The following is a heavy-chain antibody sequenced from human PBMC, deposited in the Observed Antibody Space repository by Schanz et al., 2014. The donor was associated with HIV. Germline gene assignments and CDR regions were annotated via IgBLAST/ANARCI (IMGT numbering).Heavy chain of an antibody. CDR3: AKDAARIYYDILTGPFDS. D-gene: IGHD3-9*01. CDR1: GFFLDDYA. V-gene: IGHV3-9*01. J-gene: IGHJ4*02. CDR2: ISWNSGSK. Sequence: EVQLVESGGGLVQPGRSLRLSCATSGFFLDDYAMHWVRQAPGKGLEWVSGISWNSGSKGYAESVKGRFTISRDNAKNSLDLQMNSLRGEDTALYYCAKDAARIYYDILTGPFDSWGQGTLVTVSS.